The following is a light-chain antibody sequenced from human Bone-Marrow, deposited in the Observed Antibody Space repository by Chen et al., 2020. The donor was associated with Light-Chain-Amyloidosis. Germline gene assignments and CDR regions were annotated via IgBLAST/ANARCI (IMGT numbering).Light chain of an antibody. CDR1: SSDIGGYDY. CDR2: DVN. CDR3: CAYAGTYTWL. V-gene: IGLV2-11*01. J-gene: IGLJ3*02. Sequence: QSALTQPHSVSGSPRQSVTISCTGTSSDIGGYDYVSWYQQYPGTAPKLIIYDVNKRPSGVPDRYSASKSANTASLTSSGLHADDEAEYHCCAYAGTYTWLFGGGTRLTVL.